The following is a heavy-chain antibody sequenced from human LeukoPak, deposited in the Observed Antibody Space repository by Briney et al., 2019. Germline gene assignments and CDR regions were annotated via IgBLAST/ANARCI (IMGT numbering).Heavy chain of an antibody. CDR1: GFTFRSYW. D-gene: IGHD3-9*01. V-gene: IGHV3-7*01. J-gene: IGHJ3*02. CDR3: ARRYFDWFLGAGGSLDI. CDR2: IKQDGSEK. Sequence: GGSLRPSCAGSGFTFRSYWMHWVRQAPGKGLEWVANIKQDGSEKYYVDSVKGRFTISRDNANDSVYLQMNSLRAEDTAVYYCARRYFDWFLGAGGSLDIWGQGTMVTVSS.